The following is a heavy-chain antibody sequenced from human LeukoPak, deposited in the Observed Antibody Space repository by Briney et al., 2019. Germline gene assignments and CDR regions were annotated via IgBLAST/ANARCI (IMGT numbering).Heavy chain of an antibody. V-gene: IGHV1-18*04. Sequence: ASVKVSCKASGYTFTNYGITWVRQAPGQGLEWMGWISASDGKTKYSQKLQGRVTMSTDTSTNTAYMGLRSLRADDTAVYYCARDPPCWGGSCQFTDTTLDYWGQGTLVTVSS. CDR1: GYTFTNYG. CDR2: ISASDGKT. D-gene: IGHD2-15*01. CDR3: ARDPPCWGGSCQFTDTTLDY. J-gene: IGHJ4*02.